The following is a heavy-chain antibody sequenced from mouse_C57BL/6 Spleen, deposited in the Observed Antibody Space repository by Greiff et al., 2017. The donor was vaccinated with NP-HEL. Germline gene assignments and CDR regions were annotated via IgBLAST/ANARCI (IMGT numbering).Heavy chain of an antibody. CDR3: AREDGSSPAWFAY. J-gene: IGHJ3*01. CDR1: GFTFSSYA. D-gene: IGHD1-1*01. V-gene: IGHV5-4*01. CDR2: ISDGGSYT. Sequence: VKLVESGGGLVKPGGSLKLSCAASGFTFSSYAMSWVRQTPEKRLEWVATISDGGSYTYYPDNVKGRFTISRDNAKNNLYLQMSHLKSEDTAMYYCAREDGSSPAWFAYWGQGTLVTVSA.